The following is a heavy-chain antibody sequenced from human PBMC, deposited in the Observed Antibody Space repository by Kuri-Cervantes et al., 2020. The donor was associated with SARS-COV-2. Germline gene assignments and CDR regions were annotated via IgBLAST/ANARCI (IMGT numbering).Heavy chain of an antibody. CDR1: TFTFSNYA. J-gene: IGHJ3*02. V-gene: IGHV3-23*01. CDR2: ISGSGGST. D-gene: IGHD3-22*01. Sequence: GGSLRLSCAASTFTFSNYAMSWVRQAPGKGLEWVSGISGSGGSTYYADSVKGRFTISRDNSKNTLYLQMNSLRAEDTAVYYCAKDSGYYDSSGYPLDAFDIWGQGTMVTVSS. CDR3: AKDSGYYDSSGYPLDAFDI.